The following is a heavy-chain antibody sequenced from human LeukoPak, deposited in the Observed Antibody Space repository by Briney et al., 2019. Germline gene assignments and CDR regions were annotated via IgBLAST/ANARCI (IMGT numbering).Heavy chain of an antibody. Sequence: SETLSLTCTVSGGSISSGDYYWSWIRQPPGKGLEWIGYIYYSGSTYYNPSLKSRVTISVDTSKNQFSLKLSSVTAADTAVYYCAAKLRPDDAFDIWGQGTMVTVSS. CDR2: IYYSGST. D-gene: IGHD1-1*01. J-gene: IGHJ3*02. CDR1: GGSISSGDYY. CDR3: AAKLRPDDAFDI. V-gene: IGHV4-30-4*01.